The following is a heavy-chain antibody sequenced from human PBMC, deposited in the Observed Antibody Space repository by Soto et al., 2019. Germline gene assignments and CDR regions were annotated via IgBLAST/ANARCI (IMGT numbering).Heavy chain of an antibody. CDR3: ARINTSPGYCSGGSCYPNYYCYYGMDV. J-gene: IGHJ6*02. CDR1: GFTFSSYA. V-gene: IGHV3-30-3*01. Sequence: QVQLVESGGGVVQPGRSLRLSCAASGFTFSSYAMHWVRQAPGKGLEWVAVISYDGSNKYYADSVKGRFTISRDNSKNTLYLQMNSLRAEDTAVYYCARINTSPGYCSGGSCYPNYYCYYGMDVWGQGTTVTVSS. CDR2: ISYDGSNK. D-gene: IGHD2-15*01.